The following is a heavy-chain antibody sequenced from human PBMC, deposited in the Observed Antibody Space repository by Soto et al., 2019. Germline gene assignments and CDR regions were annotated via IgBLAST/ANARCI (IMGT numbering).Heavy chain of an antibody. J-gene: IGHJ5*02. CDR3: ARDRSTVSSSSVEGFDP. Sequence: GASVKVSCKASGYTFTGYYMHWVRQAPGQGLEWMGWINPNSGGTNYAQKFQGWVTMTRDTSISTAYMELSRLRSDDTAVYYCARDRSTVSSSSVEGFDPWGQGTLVTDSS. CDR1: GYTFTGYY. D-gene: IGHD6-6*01. CDR2: INPNSGGT. V-gene: IGHV1-2*04.